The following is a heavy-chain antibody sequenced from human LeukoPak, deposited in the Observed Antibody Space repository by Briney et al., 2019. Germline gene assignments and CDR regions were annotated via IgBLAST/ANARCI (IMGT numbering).Heavy chain of an antibody. V-gene: IGHV4-59*01. D-gene: IGHD5-18*01. Sequence: SETLSLTCTVSGGSIRSYYWSWIRQPPGKGLEWIGYIYHSGNTKYNPSLKSRVTISVDTSNNQFSLNLSSVTAADTAVYYCARTEESGYSYRYFGYYYYMDVWGKGTTVTVSS. CDR1: GGSIRSYY. CDR3: ARTEESGYSYRYFGYYYYMDV. CDR2: IYHSGNT. J-gene: IGHJ6*03.